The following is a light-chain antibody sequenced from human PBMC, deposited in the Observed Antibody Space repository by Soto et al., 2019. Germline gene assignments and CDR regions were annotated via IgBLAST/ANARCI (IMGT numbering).Light chain of an antibody. CDR2: EVS. Sequence: QSALTQPPSASGSPGQSVTISCTGTSSDIGAYNSVSWYQHHPGKAPKLMIFEVSERPSGVPDRFSGSKSGNTASLTVSGLQAEDEAYYYCSSYARTGVVFGGGTKLTVL. CDR1: SSDIGAYNS. V-gene: IGLV2-8*01. CDR3: SSYARTGVV. J-gene: IGLJ2*01.